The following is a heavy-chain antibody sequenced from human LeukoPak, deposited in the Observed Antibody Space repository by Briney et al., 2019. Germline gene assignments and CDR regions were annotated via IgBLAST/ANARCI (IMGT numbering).Heavy chain of an antibody. Sequence: ASVKVSCKVSGYTLTELSMHWVRQAPGKGLDWMGGFDPEDGETIYAQKFQGRVTMTEDTSADTAYMELSSLRSEDTAVYYCATLSSGWSYAMLNFDNWGQGTLVTVPS. V-gene: IGHV1-24*01. CDR3: ATLSSGWSYAMLNFDN. CDR2: FDPEDGET. J-gene: IGHJ4*02. D-gene: IGHD6-19*01. CDR1: GYTLTELS.